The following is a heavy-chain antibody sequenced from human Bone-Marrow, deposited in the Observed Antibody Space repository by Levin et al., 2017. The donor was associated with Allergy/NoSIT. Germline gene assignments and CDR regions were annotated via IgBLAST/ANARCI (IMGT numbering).Heavy chain of an antibody. CDR2: IHHSGST. D-gene: IGHD2-15*01. Sequence: SQTLSLTCAVSGYSISSGFYWGWIRQPPGKGLEWIGSIHHSGSTYYNPSLKSRVTISVDTSKNQFSLKVSSVTAADTAFYYCARRYCSGGTCYVDYWGQGTLVTVSS. J-gene: IGHJ4*02. CDR3: ARRYCSGGTCYVDY. CDR1: GYSISSGFY. V-gene: IGHV4-38-2*01.